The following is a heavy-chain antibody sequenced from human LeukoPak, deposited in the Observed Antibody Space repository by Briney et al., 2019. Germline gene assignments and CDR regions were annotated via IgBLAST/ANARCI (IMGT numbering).Heavy chain of an antibody. CDR2: IYYSGST. Sequence: GSLRLSCAASGFTFSSYSMNWVRQAPGKGLEWIGSIYYSGSTYYNPSLKSRVTISVDTSKNQFSLKLSSVTAADTAVYYCARRVTTVANFDYWGQGTLVTVSS. CDR3: ARRVTTVANFDY. V-gene: IGHV4-39*01. D-gene: IGHD4-23*01. J-gene: IGHJ4*02. CDR1: GFTFSSYSMN.